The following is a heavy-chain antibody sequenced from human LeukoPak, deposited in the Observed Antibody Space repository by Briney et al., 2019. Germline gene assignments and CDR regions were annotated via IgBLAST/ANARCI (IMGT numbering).Heavy chain of an antibody. D-gene: IGHD2-2*01. J-gene: IGHJ4*02. CDR1: GFPFSTFG. V-gene: IGHV3-30*02. CDR3: AKDAIVVLPGAVVSYFDY. Sequence: GGSLRLSCAASGFPFSTFGMHWVRQAPGKGLEWVAFIRYDGSDTYFADSVKGRFTISRDNSKNTLFLQMNSLRAEDTAVYYCAKDAIVVLPGAVVSYFDYWGQGTLVTVSS. CDR2: IRYDGSDT.